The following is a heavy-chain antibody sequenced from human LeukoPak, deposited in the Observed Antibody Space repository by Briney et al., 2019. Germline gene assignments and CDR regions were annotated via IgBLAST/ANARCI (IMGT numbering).Heavy chain of an antibody. V-gene: IGHV3-23*01. CDR3: AKEHYDYVWGSYRFGSFDY. D-gene: IGHD3-16*02. J-gene: IGHJ4*02. CDR2: ISGSGGST. CDR1: GFTFSSYA. Sequence: GGSLRLSCAASGFTFSSYAMSWVRQAPGKGPEWVSAISGSGGSTYYADSVKGRFTISRDNSKNTLYLQMNSLRAEDTAVYYCAKEHYDYVWGSYRFGSFDYWGQGTLVTVSS.